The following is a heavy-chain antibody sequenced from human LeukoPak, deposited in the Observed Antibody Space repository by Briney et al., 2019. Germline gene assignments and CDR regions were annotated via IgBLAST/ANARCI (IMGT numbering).Heavy chain of an antibody. J-gene: IGHJ3*02. CDR2: FDPEDGET. V-gene: IGHV1-24*01. CDR3: ATVYGGRGLVRHDAFDI. Sequence: ASVKVSCKVSGYTLTELSMHWVRQAPGKGLEWMGGFDPEDGETIYAQKFQGRVTMTEDTSTDTAYMELSSLRSEDTAVYYCATVYGGRGLVRHDAFDIWGQGTMVTVSS. D-gene: IGHD6-19*01. CDR1: GYTLTELS.